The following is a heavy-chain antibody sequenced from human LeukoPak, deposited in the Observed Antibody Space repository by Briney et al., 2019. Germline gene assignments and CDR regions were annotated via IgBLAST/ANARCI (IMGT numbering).Heavy chain of an antibody. Sequence: GGSLRLSCAASGFTVSTTYMSWVRQAPGKGLEWVSVIYSGGTTYYADSVEGRFTISRDNSKNTLYLQMNSPRAEDTAVYYCAREATYSSGWYYFDYWGQGTLVTVSS. CDR3: AREATYSSGWYYFDY. V-gene: IGHV3-53*01. J-gene: IGHJ4*02. D-gene: IGHD6-19*01. CDR2: IYSGGTT. CDR1: GFTVSTTY.